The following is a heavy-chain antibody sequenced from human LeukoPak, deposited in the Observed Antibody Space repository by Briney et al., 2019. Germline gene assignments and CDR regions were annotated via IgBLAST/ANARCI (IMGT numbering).Heavy chain of an antibody. CDR2: INGDGSST. CDR1: GFAFNTYW. D-gene: IGHD5-18*01. CDR3: ARDKGYSIDQ. J-gene: IGHJ5*02. Sequence: GGSLRLSCAASGFAFNTYWMHWVRQAPGTRLVWVSRINGDGSSTSYADFVKGRFTISRDNAKNTLYLQTNSLRAEETAIYYCARDKGYSIDQWGQGTLVTVSS. V-gene: IGHV3-74*01.